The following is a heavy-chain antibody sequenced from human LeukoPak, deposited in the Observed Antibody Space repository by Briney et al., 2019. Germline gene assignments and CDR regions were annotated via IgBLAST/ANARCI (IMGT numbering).Heavy chain of an antibody. Sequence: ASVKVSCKVSGYTLTELSMHWVRQAPGKGLEWMGGFDPEDGETIYAQKFQGRVTMTEDTSTDTAYMELSSLRSEDTVVYYCATDRRIAAAGTVGFDPWGQGTLVTVSS. CDR3: ATDRRIAAAGTVGFDP. CDR2: FDPEDGET. J-gene: IGHJ5*02. V-gene: IGHV1-24*01. D-gene: IGHD6-13*01. CDR1: GYTLTELS.